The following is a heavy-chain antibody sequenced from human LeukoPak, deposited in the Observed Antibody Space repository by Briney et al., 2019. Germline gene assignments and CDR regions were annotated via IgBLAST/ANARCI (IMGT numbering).Heavy chain of an antibody. J-gene: IGHJ4*02. Sequence: SVKASCKASGGTFSSYAISWVRQAPGQGLEWMGRIIPIFGIANYAQKFQGRVTITADKSTSTAYMELSSLRSEDTAVYYCAGAGSSYAKEGFFDYWGQGTLVTVSS. CDR2: IIPIFGIA. D-gene: IGHD5-18*01. CDR1: GGTFSSYA. V-gene: IGHV1-69*04. CDR3: AGAGSSYAKEGFFDY.